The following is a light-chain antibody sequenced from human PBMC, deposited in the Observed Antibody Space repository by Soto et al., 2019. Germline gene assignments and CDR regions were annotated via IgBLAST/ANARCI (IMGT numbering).Light chain of an antibody. CDR2: EGT. Sequence: QSALTQPASVSGSPGQSITISCTGTSSDIGSYNLVSWYQHLPGKAPKLIIYEGTKRSSGVSNRFSGSKSGNTASLTISGLQAEDAADYYCCAYAGSATFVVFGGGTEVTVL. J-gene: IGLJ3*02. CDR3: CAYAGSATFVV. CDR1: SSDIGSYNL. V-gene: IGLV2-23*03.